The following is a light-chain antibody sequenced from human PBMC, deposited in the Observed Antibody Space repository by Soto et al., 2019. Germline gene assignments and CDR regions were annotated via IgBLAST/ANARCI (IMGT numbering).Light chain of an antibody. CDR3: GAWDDTLNVLV. Sequence: QSVLTQPPSASGTPGQTVTIFCSGSSSTIGSKSVQWYKQLPETAPKLLIYSNNQRPSGVPDRFSGSKSGTSASLAISGLQSEDEAHYYCGAWDDTLNVLVFGGGTKLTVL. CDR2: SNN. J-gene: IGLJ2*01. CDR1: SSTIGSKS. V-gene: IGLV1-44*01.